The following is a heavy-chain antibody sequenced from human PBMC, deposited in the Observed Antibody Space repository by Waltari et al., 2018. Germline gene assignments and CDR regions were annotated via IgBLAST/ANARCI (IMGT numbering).Heavy chain of an antibody. Sequence: EVQLVESGGGLVQPGGSLRLSCAASGFTFSSYWMSWVRQAQGKGLEWVANIKQDGSEKYYVDSVKGRFTISRDNAKNSLYLQMNSLRAEDTAVYYCVRVPLNVVIAVDDAFDIWGQGTMVTVSS. D-gene: IGHD2-21*01. CDR3: VRVPLNVVIAVDDAFDI. CDR2: IKQDGSEK. CDR1: GFTFSSYW. J-gene: IGHJ3*02. V-gene: IGHV3-7*01.